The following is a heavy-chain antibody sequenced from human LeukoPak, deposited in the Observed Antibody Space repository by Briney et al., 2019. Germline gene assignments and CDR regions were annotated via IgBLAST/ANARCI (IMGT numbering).Heavy chain of an antibody. CDR2: INPNSGGT. CDR3: ARDRDYGDYVLGY. CDR1: GYTFTGYY. D-gene: IGHD4-17*01. V-gene: IGHV1-2*07. Sequence: ASVKVSCKASGYTFTGYYMHWVRQAPGQGPEWMGWINPNSGGTNYAHKFQGSVTMTRDTSISTAYMELSRLRSDDTAVYYCARDRDYGDYVLGYWGQGTLVTVSS. J-gene: IGHJ4*02.